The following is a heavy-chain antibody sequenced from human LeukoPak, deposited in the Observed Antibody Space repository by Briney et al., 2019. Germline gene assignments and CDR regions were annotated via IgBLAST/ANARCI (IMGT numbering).Heavy chain of an antibody. Sequence: SETLSLTCSVSGGSISNSNYYWGWIRQPPGKGLEWIGSIYYSGTTYYNPSLKSRVTMSVDTSKNQFSLKLTSVTAADTAVYYCARLGYCSGGNCYSFRKEQFWGQGTLVTVSS. V-gene: IGHV4-39*01. CDR3: ARLGYCSGGNCYSFRKEQF. D-gene: IGHD2-15*01. J-gene: IGHJ4*02. CDR1: GGSISNSNYY. CDR2: IYYSGTT.